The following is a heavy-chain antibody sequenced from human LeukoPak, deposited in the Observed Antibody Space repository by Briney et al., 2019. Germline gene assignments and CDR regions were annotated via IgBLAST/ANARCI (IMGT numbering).Heavy chain of an antibody. D-gene: IGHD5-24*01. V-gene: IGHV4-4*07. J-gene: IGHJ4*02. CDR3: ARRLGWLQFKARPDY. Sequence: SETLSLTCTVSGGSISSYYWSWIRQPAGKGLEWIGRIYISGSTNYNPSLKSRVTISVDTSKNQFSLKLSSVTAADTAVYYCARRLGWLQFKARPDYWGQGTLVTVSS. CDR2: IYISGST. CDR1: GGSISSYY.